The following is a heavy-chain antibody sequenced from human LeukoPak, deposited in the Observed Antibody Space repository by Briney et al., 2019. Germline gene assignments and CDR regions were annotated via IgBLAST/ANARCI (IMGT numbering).Heavy chain of an antibody. D-gene: IGHD3-16*01. J-gene: IGHJ4*02. CDR3: ARDKFGGTDY. CDR2: TRNKANSYTT. V-gene: IGHV3-72*01. CDR1: GFTFSDHY. Sequence: PGGSLRLSCAASGFTFSDHYMDWVRQAPGKGLEWVGRTRNKANSYTTEYAASVKGRFTISRDNAKNSLYLQMDSLRAEDTAVYYCARDKFGGTDYWGQGTLVTVSS.